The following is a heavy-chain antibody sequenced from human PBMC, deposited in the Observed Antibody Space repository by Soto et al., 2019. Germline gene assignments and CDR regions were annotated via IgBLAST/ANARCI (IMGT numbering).Heavy chain of an antibody. CDR3: ARGVRLFRGSFDP. CDR1: GGSFSDTY. J-gene: IGHJ5*02. D-gene: IGHD2-15*01. Sequence: QVHLQQWGAGLLKPSETLSLTCAVYGGSFSDTYWNWFRQPPGKGLEWIGEINHNTNTIYNPSLTSRVPXSXDXXKNPFSLKLTSVPAADTAVYYCARGVRLFRGSFDPWGQGTLVTVSS. V-gene: IGHV4-34*01. CDR2: INHNTNT.